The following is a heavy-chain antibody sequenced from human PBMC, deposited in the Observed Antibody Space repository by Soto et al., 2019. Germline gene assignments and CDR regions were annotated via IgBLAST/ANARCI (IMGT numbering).Heavy chain of an antibody. V-gene: IGHV1-2*02. J-gene: IGHJ4*02. D-gene: IGHD2-2*01. CDR2: INPNSGGT. CDR3: ATCRSNSCRQYYYFDY. Sequence: ASVKVSCKASGYTFTGYYMHWVRQAPGQGLEWMGWINPNSGGTNYAQKFQGRVTMTRDTSISTAYMELSRLRSDDTAVYYCATCRSNSCRQYYYFDYWGQGTLVTVSS. CDR1: GYTFTGYY.